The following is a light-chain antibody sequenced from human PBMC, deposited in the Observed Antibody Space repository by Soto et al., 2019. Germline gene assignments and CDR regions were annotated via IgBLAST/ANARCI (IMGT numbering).Light chain of an antibody. CDR3: SSYTSSSTLV. V-gene: IGLV2-14*01. CDR1: SSDVGGYNY. Sequence: QSALPQPASVSGSPVQSITISCTGTSSDVGGYNYVSWYQQHPGKAPKLMIYDVSNRPSGVSNRFSGSKSGNTASLTISGLQAEDEADYYCSSYTSSSTLVFGTGTKVTVL. J-gene: IGLJ1*01. CDR2: DVS.